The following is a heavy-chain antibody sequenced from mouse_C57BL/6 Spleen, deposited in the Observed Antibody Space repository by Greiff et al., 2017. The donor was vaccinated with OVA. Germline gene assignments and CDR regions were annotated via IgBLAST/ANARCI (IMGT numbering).Heavy chain of an antibody. CDR2: INPSTGGT. J-gene: IGHJ2*01. D-gene: IGHD1-1*01. CDR1: GYSFTGYY. Sequence: VQLQQSGPELVKPGASVKISCKASGYSFTGYYMNWVKQSPEKSLEWIGEINPSTGGTTYNQKFKAKATLTVDKSSSTAYMQLKSLTSEDSAVYYCARLDAYYGSSSYYFDYWGQGTTLTVSS. V-gene: IGHV1-42*01. CDR3: ARLDAYYGSSSYYFDY.